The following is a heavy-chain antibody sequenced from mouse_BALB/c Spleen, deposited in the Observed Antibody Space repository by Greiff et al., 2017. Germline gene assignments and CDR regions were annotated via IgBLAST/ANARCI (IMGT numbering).Heavy chain of an antibody. D-gene: IGHD2-2*01. J-gene: IGHJ2*01. V-gene: IGHV3-6*02. CDR1: GYSITSGYY. CDR3: ARGIYYGYDGYFDY. Sequence: DVKLQESGPGLVKPSQSLSLTCSVTGYSITSGYYWNWIRQFPGNKLEWMGYISYDGSNNYNPSLKNRISITRDTSKNQFFLKLNSVTTEDTATYYCARGIYYGYDGYFDYWGQGTTLTVSS. CDR2: ISYDGSN.